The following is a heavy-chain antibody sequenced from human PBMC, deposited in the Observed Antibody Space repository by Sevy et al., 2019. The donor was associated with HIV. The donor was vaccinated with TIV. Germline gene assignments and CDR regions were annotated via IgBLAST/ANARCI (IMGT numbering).Heavy chain of an antibody. CDR1: GFSFSNYW. CDR3: AKGNSGSFDY. Sequence: GGSLRLSCAASGFSFSNYWMYWGRQAPGKGLEWVANIKQDESGKYYVASLKGRFTISRDNAKNSVYLEMNSLRPEDTAIYYCAKGNSGSFDYWGQGTLVTVSS. V-gene: IGHV3-7*01. CDR2: IKQDESGK. J-gene: IGHJ4*02. D-gene: IGHD3-22*01.